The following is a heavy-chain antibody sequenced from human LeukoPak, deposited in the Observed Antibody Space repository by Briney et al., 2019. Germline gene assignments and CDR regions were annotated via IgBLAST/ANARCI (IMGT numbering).Heavy chain of an antibody. CDR1: SGSSSGYY. J-gene: IGHJ6*02. D-gene: IGHD2-15*01. Sequence: SETLSLTCAVYSGSSSGYYWSWIRQPPGKGLEWIGEINHSGSTNYNPSLKSRVTISVDTSKNQFSLKLSSVTAADTAVYYCARGRLGYCSGGSCFYYYGMDVWGQGTTVTVSS. CDR3: ARGRLGYCSGGSCFYYYGMDV. CDR2: INHSGST. V-gene: IGHV4-34*01.